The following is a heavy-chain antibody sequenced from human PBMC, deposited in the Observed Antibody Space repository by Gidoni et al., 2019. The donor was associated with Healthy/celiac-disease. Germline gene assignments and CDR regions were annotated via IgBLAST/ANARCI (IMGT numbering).Heavy chain of an antibody. V-gene: IGHV3-9*01. J-gene: IGHJ4*02. CDR2: ISWNSGSI. CDR1: GFTFDDYA. CDR3: AAGSVAMRGEVY. D-gene: IGHD2-2*01. Sequence: EVQLVESGGGLVQPGRSLRLSCAASGFTFDDYAMHWVRQAPGKGLEWVSGISWNSGSIGYADSVKGRFTISRDNAKNSLYLQMNSLRAEDTALYYCAAGSVAMRGEVYWGQGTLVTVSS.